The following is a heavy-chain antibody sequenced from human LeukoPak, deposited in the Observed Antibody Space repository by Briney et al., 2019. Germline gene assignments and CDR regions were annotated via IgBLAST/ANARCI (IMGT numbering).Heavy chain of an antibody. V-gene: IGHV3-53*01. CDR3: ARDSRWIQFDY. CDR1: GGSISSYY. J-gene: IGHJ4*02. CDR2: IVPSGGTT. Sequence: PSETLSLTCTVSGGSISSYYWSWVRQAPGKGLEWVSGIVPSGGTTYYADSVKGRFTVSRDNSKNTLYLQMNSLRADDTAVYYCARDSRWIQFDYWGQGTLDTVSS. D-gene: IGHD5-18*01.